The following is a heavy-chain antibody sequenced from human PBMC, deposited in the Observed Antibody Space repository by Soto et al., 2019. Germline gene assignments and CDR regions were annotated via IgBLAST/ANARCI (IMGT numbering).Heavy chain of an antibody. CDR3: AKVSSAWYAGFFDL. D-gene: IGHD2-8*01. CDR1: GFTFNRHA. CDR2: LSDSGGSI. J-gene: IGHJ4*02. V-gene: IGHV3-23*01. Sequence: EVQLLESGGGLVQPGGSLRLSCTASGFTFNRHAMTWVRQAPGKGLEWVSGLSDSGGSIYYADSVKGRFTISRDNSMNTLYLQMNTLRAEDTAVYYCAKVSSAWYAGFFDLLGQGTLVTVSS.